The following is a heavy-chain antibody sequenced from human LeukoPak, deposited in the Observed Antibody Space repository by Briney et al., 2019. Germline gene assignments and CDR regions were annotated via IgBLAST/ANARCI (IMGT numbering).Heavy chain of an antibody. V-gene: IGHV3-21*01. CDR3: ARDGFNDFWSGPHPDY. Sequence: PGGSLRLSCAASGFTFSSYSMNWVRQAPGKGLEWVSSISSSSSYIYYADSVKGRFTISRDNAKNSLYLQMNSLRAEDTAVYYCARDGFNDFWSGPHPDYWGQGTLVTVSS. J-gene: IGHJ4*02. CDR1: GFTFSSYS. CDR2: ISSSSSYI. D-gene: IGHD3-3*01.